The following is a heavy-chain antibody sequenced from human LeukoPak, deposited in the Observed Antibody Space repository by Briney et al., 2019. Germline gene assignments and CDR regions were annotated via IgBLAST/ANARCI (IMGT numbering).Heavy chain of an antibody. CDR2: FDPADGET. CDR3: ANLLLEIAVGSGVHGRDV. Sequence: ASVKVSCKVSGYTLTELSMHWVRQAPGKGLEWMGGFDPADGETIYAQKFQGRVSMTEDTSADTAYMELSSLRSEDTAMYYCANLLLEIAVGSGVHGRDVWGQGTTVTVSS. D-gene: IGHD2-2*01. CDR1: GYTLTELS. J-gene: IGHJ6*02. V-gene: IGHV1-24*01.